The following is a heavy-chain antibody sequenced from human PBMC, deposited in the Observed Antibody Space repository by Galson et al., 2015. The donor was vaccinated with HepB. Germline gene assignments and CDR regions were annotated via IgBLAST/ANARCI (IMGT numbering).Heavy chain of an antibody. CDR3: ARDSGPYYCSGGSCYSGDEYFQH. V-gene: IGHV1-69*04. CDR1: GGTFSSYT. CDR2: IIPILGIA. D-gene: IGHD2-15*01. Sequence: SVKVSCKASGGTFSSYTISWVRQAPGQGLEWMGRIIPILGIANYAQKFQGRVTITADKSTSTAYMELSSLRAEDTAVYYCARDSGPYYCSGGSCYSGDEYFQHWGQGTLVTVSS. J-gene: IGHJ1*01.